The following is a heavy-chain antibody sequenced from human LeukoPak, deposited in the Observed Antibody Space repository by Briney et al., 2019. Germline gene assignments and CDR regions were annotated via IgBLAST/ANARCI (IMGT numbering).Heavy chain of an antibody. D-gene: IGHD1-26*01. CDR1: GYTFTDYY. CDR3: ARDLGATTGAPWYYFDN. V-gene: IGHV1-2*02. J-gene: IGHJ4*01. Sequence: ASVTVSCKASGYTFTDYYFHWVRQVPGQGLECMGWINPNTGGTNYPQKFQGRVTMTRDTAISTAYMELTSLRSDDTAVYHCARDLGATTGAPWYYFDNWGQGTLVTVPS. CDR2: INPNTGGT.